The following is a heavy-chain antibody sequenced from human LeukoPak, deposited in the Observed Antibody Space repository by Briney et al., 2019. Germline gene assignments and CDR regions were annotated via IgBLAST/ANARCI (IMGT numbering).Heavy chain of an antibody. CDR3: AKDPRSGDYGIDY. CDR1: GFTFGSYA. D-gene: IGHD3-16*01. Sequence: GGSLRLSCAASGFTFGSYAMSWVRQAPGKGLEWVSAISGSGTTTYYADSVRGRFTISRDNSKNTLYLQMNSLRAEDTALYYCAKDPRSGDYGIDYWGQGTLVTVSS. V-gene: IGHV3-23*01. J-gene: IGHJ4*02. CDR2: ISGSGTTT.